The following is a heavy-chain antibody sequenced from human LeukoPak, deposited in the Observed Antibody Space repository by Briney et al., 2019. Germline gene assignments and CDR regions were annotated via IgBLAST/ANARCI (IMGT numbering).Heavy chain of an antibody. V-gene: IGHV3-30*03. J-gene: IGHJ4*02. Sequence: GGSLRLSCATSGFTFSTYGIHWVRQAPGKGLEWVAVISYDGSNKYYADSVKGRFTISRDNSKNTLYLQMNSLRAEDTAVYYCARGYTEMATSGLDYWGQGTLVTVSS. CDR1: GFTFSTYG. CDR3: ARGYTEMATSGLDY. D-gene: IGHD5-24*01. CDR2: ISYDGSNK.